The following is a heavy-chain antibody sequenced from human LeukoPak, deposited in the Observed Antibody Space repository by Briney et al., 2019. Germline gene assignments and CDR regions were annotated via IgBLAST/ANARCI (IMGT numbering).Heavy chain of an antibody. D-gene: IGHD3-22*01. J-gene: IGHJ4*02. CDR1: GYSISSGYY. CDR3: AGDSCGYVDY. CDR2: IYHSGST. V-gene: IGHV4-38-2*01. Sequence: PWETLSLTCAVSGYSISSGYYWGWIRQPPGKGLEWIGSIYHSGSTYYNPSLKSRVTISVDTSKNQFSLKLSSVTAADTAVYYCAGDSCGYVDYWGQGTLVTVSS.